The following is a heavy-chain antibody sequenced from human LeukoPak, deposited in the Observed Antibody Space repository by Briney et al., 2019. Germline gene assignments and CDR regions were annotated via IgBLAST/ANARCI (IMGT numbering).Heavy chain of an antibody. Sequence: PGGSLRLSCVASGFTFNNYGMTWVRQAPGKGLEWASVISGGGGSSYYADSVKGRFTISRDNSKNTLYLQMNSLRAEDTAVYYCAKGGSVGVGTSYYFDYWGQGTLVTVSS. D-gene: IGHD1-26*01. CDR3: AKGGSVGVGTSYYFDY. CDR2: ISGGGGSS. CDR1: GFTFNNYG. J-gene: IGHJ4*02. V-gene: IGHV3-23*01.